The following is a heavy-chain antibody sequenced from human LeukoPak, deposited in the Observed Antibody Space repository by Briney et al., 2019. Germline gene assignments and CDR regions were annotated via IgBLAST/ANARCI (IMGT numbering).Heavy chain of an antibody. CDR3: ARDDIYYYYMDV. V-gene: IGHV3-48*04. Sequence: GGSLRLSCAASGFTFSSYAMSWVRQAPGKGLEWVSYISSSGSTIYYADSVKGRFAISRDNAKNSLYLQMNSLRAEDTAVYYCARDDIYYYYMDVWGKGTTVTVSS. J-gene: IGHJ6*03. D-gene: IGHD3-9*01. CDR2: ISSSGSTI. CDR1: GFTFSSYA.